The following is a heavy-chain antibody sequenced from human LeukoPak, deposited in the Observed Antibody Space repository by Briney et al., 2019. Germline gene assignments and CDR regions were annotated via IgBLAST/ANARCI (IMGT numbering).Heavy chain of an antibody. V-gene: IGHV3-11*01. CDR3: ARAVAVAGTDY. Sequence: MTGGSLRLSCAASGFTFSDYYMSWIRQSPGKGLEWVSYISSSGSTIYYADSVKGRFTISRDNAKNSLYLQMNSLRAEDTAVYYCARAVAVAGTDYWGQGTLVTVSS. J-gene: IGHJ4*02. CDR1: GFTFSDYY. D-gene: IGHD6-19*01. CDR2: ISSSGSTI.